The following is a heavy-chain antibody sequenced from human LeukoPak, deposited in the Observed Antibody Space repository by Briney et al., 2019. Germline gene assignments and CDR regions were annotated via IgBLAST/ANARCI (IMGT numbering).Heavy chain of an antibody. CDR2: IYYSGST. CDR1: GGSISSGDYY. V-gene: IGHV4-30-4*01. CDR3: ARDQEYSSSHISDAFDI. Sequence: SQTLSLTCTVPGGSISSGDYYWSWIRQPPGKGLEWIGYIYYSGSTYYNPSLKSRVTISVDTSKNQFSLKLSSVTAADTAVYYCARDQEYSSSHISDAFDIWGQGTMVTVSS. D-gene: IGHD6-13*01. J-gene: IGHJ3*02.